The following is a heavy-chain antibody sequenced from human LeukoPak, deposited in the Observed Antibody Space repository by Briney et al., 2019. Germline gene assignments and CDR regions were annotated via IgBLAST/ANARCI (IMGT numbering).Heavy chain of an antibody. Sequence: GGSLRLSCAASGFTFRDYDMRWIRQAPGKGLGWVSYISSSGSTIYYAASVKGRFTISRDNAKNSTYLQMNSLRAEDTAAYYCARCPQKAIHFDFWGQGTLVTVSS. D-gene: IGHD2-2*01. V-gene: IGHV3-11*01. CDR2: ISSSGSTI. CDR3: ARCPQKAIHFDF. J-gene: IGHJ4*02. CDR1: GFTFRDYD.